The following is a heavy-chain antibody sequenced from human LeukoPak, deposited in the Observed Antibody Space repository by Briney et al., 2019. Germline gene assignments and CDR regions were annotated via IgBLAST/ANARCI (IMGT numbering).Heavy chain of an antibody. CDR2: ISYDGSNK. Sequence: QTGGSLRLSCAASGFTFSSYAMHWVRQAPGKGLEWVAVISYDGSNKYYADSVKGRFTISRDNAKNSLYLQMNSLRAEDTAVYYCARREYYYDSSGYYADDFDYWGQGTLVTVSS. CDR1: GFTFSSYA. CDR3: ARREYYYDSSGYYADDFDY. D-gene: IGHD3-22*01. V-gene: IGHV3-30*04. J-gene: IGHJ4*02.